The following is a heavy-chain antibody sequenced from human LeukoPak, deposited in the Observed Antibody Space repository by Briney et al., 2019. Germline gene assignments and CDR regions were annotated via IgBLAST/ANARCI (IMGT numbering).Heavy chain of an antibody. J-gene: IGHJ4*02. Sequence: PSETLSLTCTVSGGSISSYYWSWIRQPPGKGLEWIGYSGSTNYNPSLKSRVTISVDTSKNQVSLKLSSVTAADTAVYYCAKGGWYSDDWGQGTLVTVSS. CDR1: GGSISSYY. V-gene: IGHV4-59*01. D-gene: IGHD6-19*01. CDR2: SGST. CDR3: AKGGWYSDD.